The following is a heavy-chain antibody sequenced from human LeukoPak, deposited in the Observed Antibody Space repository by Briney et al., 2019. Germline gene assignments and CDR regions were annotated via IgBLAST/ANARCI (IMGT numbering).Heavy chain of an antibody. D-gene: IGHD4-23*01. CDR1: GGSFGGYY. CDR2: INHSGST. J-gene: IGHJ3*02. CDR3: ARGVYGGPAAFDI. V-gene: IGHV4-34*01. Sequence: SETLSLTCAVYGGSFGGYYWSWIRQPPGKGLEWIGEINHSGSTNYKSSLKSRVTISVDTSKNHFSLKLSSVTAADTAVYYCARGVYGGPAAFDIWGQGTMVTVSS.